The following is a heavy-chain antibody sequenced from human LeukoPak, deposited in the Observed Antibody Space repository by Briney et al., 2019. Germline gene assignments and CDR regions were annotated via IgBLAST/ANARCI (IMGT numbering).Heavy chain of an antibody. J-gene: IGHJ4*02. CDR3: ARADPIVATP. D-gene: IGHD5-12*01. Sequence: ASVKVSCKASGYTFTSYGISWVRQAPGQGLEWMGWISAYDGNTIYAQNLQGRVTMTTDTSTSTAYMELRSLRSDDTAVYYCARADPIVATPWGQGTLVTVSS. CDR1: GYTFTSYG. V-gene: IGHV1-18*01. CDR2: ISAYDGNT.